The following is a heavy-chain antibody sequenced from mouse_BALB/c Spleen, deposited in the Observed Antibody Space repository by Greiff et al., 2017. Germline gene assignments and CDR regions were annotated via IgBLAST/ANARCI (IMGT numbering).Heavy chain of an antibody. D-gene: IGHD2-4*01. CDR3: ARRIYYDYDWVAD. CDR2: ISSGGGST. J-gene: IGHJ3*01. CDR1: GFAFSSYD. Sequence: EVKLEESGGGLVKPGGSLKLSCAASGFAFSSYDMSWVRQTPEKRLEWVAYISSGGGSTYYPDTVKGRFTISRDNAKNTLYLQMSSLKSEDTAMYYCARRIYYDYDWVADWGQGTLVTVSA. V-gene: IGHV5-12-1*01.